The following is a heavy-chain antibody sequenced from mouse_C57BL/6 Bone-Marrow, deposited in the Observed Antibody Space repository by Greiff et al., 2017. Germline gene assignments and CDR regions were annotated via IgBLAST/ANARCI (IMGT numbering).Heavy chain of an antibody. D-gene: IGHD1-1*01. J-gene: IGHJ3*01. CDR2: ISGGGGNT. V-gene: IGHV5-9*01. Sequence: EVKVEESGGGLVKPGGSLKLSCAASGFTFSSYTMSWVRQTPEKRLEWVATISGGGGNTYYPDSVKGRFTISRDNAKNTLYLQMSSLRSEDTALYYCARQGTTGFAYWGQGTLVTVSA. CDR3: ARQGTTGFAY. CDR1: GFTFSSYT.